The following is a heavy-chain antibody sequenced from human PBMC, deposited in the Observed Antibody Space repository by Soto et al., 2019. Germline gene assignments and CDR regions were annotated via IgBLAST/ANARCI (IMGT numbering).Heavy chain of an antibody. V-gene: IGHV3-23*01. D-gene: IGHD2-2*01. Sequence: EVQLLESGGGLVQPGGSLRLSCAASGFTFSNYAMSWVRQAPGKGLEWVSAISGGGGSSYYADSVKGRFTISRDNSKSTLYLQENNLRAEDTAVYYCAKYSRDIVVVPAATDYWGQGTLVTVSS. J-gene: IGHJ4*02. CDR3: AKYSRDIVVVPAATDY. CDR2: ISGGGGSS. CDR1: GFTFSNYA.